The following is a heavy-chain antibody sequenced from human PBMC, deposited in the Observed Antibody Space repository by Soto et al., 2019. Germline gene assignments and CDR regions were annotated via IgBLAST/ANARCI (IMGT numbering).Heavy chain of an antibody. V-gene: IGHV4-31*03. CDR3: TNGGTL. J-gene: IGHJ4*02. CDR1: VGAISSAGYY. CDR2: IYYSGNT. Sequence: SSTLSRTCTVSVGAISSAGYYWIWIRQHPGKGLEWIGYIYYSGNTYYNPSLKSRVTISVDTSKNQFSLKLSSVTAADTAVYYCTNGGTLWGQGTLVTVSS. D-gene: IGHD4-17*01.